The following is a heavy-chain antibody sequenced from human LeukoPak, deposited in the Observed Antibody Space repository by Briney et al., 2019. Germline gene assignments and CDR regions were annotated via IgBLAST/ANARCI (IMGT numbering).Heavy chain of an antibody. V-gene: IGHV1-2*06. D-gene: IGHD3-22*01. CDR3: FRTYYYDSSGLDY. Sequence: ASVKVSCKASGYTFTGCYMHWVRQAPGQGLEWMGRINPNSGGTNYAQKFQGRVTMTRDTSISTAYMELSRLRSDDTAVYYCFRTYYYDSSGLDYWGQGTLVTVSS. J-gene: IGHJ4*02. CDR1: GYTFTGCY. CDR2: INPNSGGT.